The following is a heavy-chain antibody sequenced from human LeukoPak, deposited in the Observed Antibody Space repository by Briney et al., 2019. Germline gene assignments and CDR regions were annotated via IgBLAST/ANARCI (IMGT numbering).Heavy chain of an antibody. CDR1: GGSINSGSHY. D-gene: IGHD3-22*01. CDR2: IYSSGST. V-gene: IGHV4-61*02. J-gene: IGHJ4*02. CDR3: ARDWYDSTGYYYYFDY. Sequence: SETLSLTCTVSGGSINSGSHYWNWIRQPAGKGLEWFGRIYSSGSTNYNPSLKSRVIISVDTSKNQFSLKLISVTAVDTAVYYCARDWYDSTGYYYYFDYWGQGTLVTVSS.